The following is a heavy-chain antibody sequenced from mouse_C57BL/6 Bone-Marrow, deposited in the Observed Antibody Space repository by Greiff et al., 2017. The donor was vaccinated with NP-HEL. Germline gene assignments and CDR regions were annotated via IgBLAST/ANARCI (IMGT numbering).Heavy chain of an antibody. J-gene: IGHJ3*01. CDR3: ASDEAATSPCYSNGAAFAY. CDR2: ISSGGSYT. D-gene: IGHD2-5*01. Sequence: EVQLVESGGDLVKPGGSLKLSCAASGFTFSSYGMSWVRQTPERRLEWVATISSGGSYTYYPDSVKRRFTITRDNAKNTLYLQMSSLKTEDTAMDYCASDEAATSPCYSNGAAFAYWGQGTLVTVSA. CDR1: GFTFSSYG. V-gene: IGHV5-6*01.